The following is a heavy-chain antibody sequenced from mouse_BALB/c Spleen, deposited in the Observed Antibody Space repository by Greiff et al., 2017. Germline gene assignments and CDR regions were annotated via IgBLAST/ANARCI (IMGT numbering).Heavy chain of an antibody. CDR2: IRLKSDNYAT. CDR1: GFTFSSYW. CDR3: TGGYPSWFAY. Sequence: EVKLMESGGGLVQPGGSMKLSCVASGFTFSSYWMSWVRQSPEKGLEWVAEIRLKSDNYATHYAESVKGKFTISRDDSKSRLYLQMNSLRAEDTGIYYCTGGYPSWFAYWGQGTLVTVSA. V-gene: IGHV6-6*02. J-gene: IGHJ3*01. D-gene: IGHD2-2*01.